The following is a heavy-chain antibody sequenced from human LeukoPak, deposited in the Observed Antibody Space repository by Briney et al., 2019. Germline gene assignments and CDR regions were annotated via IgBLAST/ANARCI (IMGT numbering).Heavy chain of an antibody. D-gene: IGHD3-22*01. Sequence: PGESPKISCKGSGYTFTNYWIGWVRQMPGRGLEWMGIIYPGDSDPRYSPSFQGQVTISADKSISTAYLQWSSLKASDTAMYYCARRSGTYFGTTGYLYFFDYWGQGTLVSVCS. V-gene: IGHV5-51*01. CDR1: GYTFTNYW. CDR3: ARRSGTYFGTTGYLYFFDY. J-gene: IGHJ4*02. CDR2: IYPGDSDP.